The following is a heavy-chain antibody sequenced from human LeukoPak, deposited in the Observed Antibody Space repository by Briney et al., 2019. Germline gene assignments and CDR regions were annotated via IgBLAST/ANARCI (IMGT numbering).Heavy chain of an antibody. CDR2: IYYTGST. V-gene: IGHV4-59*08. Sequence: SETLSLTCSVSGGSIPSYYWSWIRQPPGKGLEWIGFIYYTGSTNYNPSLKSRVTLSVDTSKNQFSLKLSSVTATDTAMYYCARTGAFKYYFDYWGQGTLVTVSS. CDR1: GGSIPSYY. D-gene: IGHD1-26*01. J-gene: IGHJ4*02. CDR3: ARTGAFKYYFDY.